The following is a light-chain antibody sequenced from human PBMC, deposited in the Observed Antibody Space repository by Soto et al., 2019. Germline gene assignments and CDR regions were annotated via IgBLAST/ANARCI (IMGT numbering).Light chain of an antibody. CDR2: VAS. V-gene: IGKV1-9*01. CDR1: QDTRSY. CDR3: QQHNSYPLT. J-gene: IGKJ3*01. Sequence: DIQLTQSPSFLSASVGDRVTITCRASQDTRSYLAWYQQKPGKAPKLLIYVASTLQSGVPSRFSGSGSGTEFTLTISCLQPEDFATYYCQQHNSYPLTFGPGTKVEIK.